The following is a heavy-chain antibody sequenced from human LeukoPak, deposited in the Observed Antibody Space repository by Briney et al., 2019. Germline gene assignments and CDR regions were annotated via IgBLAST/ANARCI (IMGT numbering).Heavy chain of an antibody. CDR3: ATPREIPHAFDI. CDR2: FDPEDGET. CDR1: GYTLTESS. V-gene: IGHV1-24*01. Sequence: GASVKVSCKVSGYTLTESSMHWVRQAPGKGLEWMGGFDPEDGETIYAQKFQGRVTMTEDTSTDTAYMELSSLRSEDTAVYYCATPREIPHAFDIWGQGTMVTVSS. D-gene: IGHD5-24*01. J-gene: IGHJ3*02.